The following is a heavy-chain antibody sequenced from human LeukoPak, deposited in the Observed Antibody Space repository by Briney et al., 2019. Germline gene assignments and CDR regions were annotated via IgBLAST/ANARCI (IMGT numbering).Heavy chain of an antibody. J-gene: IGHJ4*02. D-gene: IGHD2-2*01. V-gene: IGHV5-51*01. Sequence: GESLKISCKGAGYSFTSYWIGWVRQMPGKGLEWMGVIYPGDSHTRYSPSFQGQVTISADKSISTAYLQWSSLKASDTAMYYCASLYCSSTSCYQFDYWGQGTLVTVSS. CDR2: IYPGDSHT. CDR1: GYSFTSYW. CDR3: ASLYCSSTSCYQFDY.